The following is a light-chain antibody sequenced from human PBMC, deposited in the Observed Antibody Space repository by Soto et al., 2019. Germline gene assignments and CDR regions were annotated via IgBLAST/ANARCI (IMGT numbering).Light chain of an antibody. CDR1: QSSSTW. Sequence: DIQMTQSPSTLSASVGDRVTITCRASQSSSTWLAWYQQKAGKAPKLLIYKASNLDTGVPSRFSGSGSGKEFTLPIDSLQPNDYATYYCQQYDSYPWTFGQGTKVQIE. CDR3: QQYDSYPWT. CDR2: KAS. J-gene: IGKJ1*01. V-gene: IGKV1-5*03.